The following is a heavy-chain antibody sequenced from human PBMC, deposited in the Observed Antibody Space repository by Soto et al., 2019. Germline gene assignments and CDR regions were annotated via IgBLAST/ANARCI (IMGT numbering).Heavy chain of an antibody. J-gene: IGHJ4*02. CDR2: IYHTGST. CDR1: GGSISTVGHY. Sequence: ASETLSLTCSVSGGSISTVGHYWTWIRQPPGKGLEWIGSIYHTGSTYYSKSLRSRLTMSVDTSKSQFSLRLSSVTAADTAVYYCARATGTLRSRNCDYWGQGSLVTVSS. D-gene: IGHD1-1*01. V-gene: IGHV4-31*03. CDR3: ARATGTLRSRNCDY.